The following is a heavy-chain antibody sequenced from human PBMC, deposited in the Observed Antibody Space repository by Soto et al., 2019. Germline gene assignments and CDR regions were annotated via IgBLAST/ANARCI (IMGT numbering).Heavy chain of an antibody. V-gene: IGHV3-21*01. CDR3: ARDQRGGSYYGFDY. D-gene: IGHD1-26*01. CDR2: ISSSSSYI. Sequence: EVQLVESGGGLVKPGGSLRLSCAASGFTFSSYSMNWVRQAPGKGLEWVSSISSSSSYIYYADSVKGRFTISRDNAKNSLYLQMNSLRAEDTGVYYCARDQRGGSYYGFDYWGQGTLVTVSS. J-gene: IGHJ4*02. CDR1: GFTFSSYS.